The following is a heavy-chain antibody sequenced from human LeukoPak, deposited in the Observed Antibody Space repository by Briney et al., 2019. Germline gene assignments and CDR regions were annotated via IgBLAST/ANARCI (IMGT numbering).Heavy chain of an antibody. CDR3: ARNPIFGVVMDPYFDY. Sequence: GGSLRLSCAASGFTFSSYSMNWVRQAPGKGLEWVSSISSSSSYIYYADSVKGRFTISRDNAKNSLYLQMNSLRAEDTAVYYCARNPIFGVVMDPYFDYWGQGTLVTVSS. CDR1: GFTFSSYS. D-gene: IGHD3-3*01. V-gene: IGHV3-21*01. J-gene: IGHJ4*02. CDR2: ISSSSSYI.